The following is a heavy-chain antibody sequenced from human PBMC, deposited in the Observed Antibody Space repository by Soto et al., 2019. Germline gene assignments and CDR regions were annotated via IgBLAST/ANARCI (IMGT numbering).Heavy chain of an antibody. J-gene: IGHJ3*01. CDR3: ARSMVRGAIGAFDA. D-gene: IGHD3-10*01. CDR1: GGSISSGTSY. CDR2: IYYSGNT. Sequence: QVQLQESGPGLVKPSQTLSLTCTVSGGSISSGTSYWTWIRQAPGTGLELIGCIYYSGNTFYNPSLKSRVTISIDTSKNQFSLKLSSVTAADTAVYYCARSMVRGAIGAFDAWGQGTVVTVSS. V-gene: IGHV4-30-4*01.